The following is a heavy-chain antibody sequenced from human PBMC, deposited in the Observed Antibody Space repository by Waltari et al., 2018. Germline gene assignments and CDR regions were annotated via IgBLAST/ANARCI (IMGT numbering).Heavy chain of an antibody. CDR1: GFTFSRPW. V-gene: IGHV3-74*01. CDR2: INPDGRTT. CDR3: TRGGNYYFDY. Sequence: EVQLVESGGGLLQPGGSLRLSCAASGFTFSRPWLHWVRQPPGKGLVWVSRINPDGRTTNYADSVRGRFTISRDNAQNTVYLEMNSLRAEDTAVYFCTRGGNYYFDYWGRGTLVTVSS. J-gene: IGHJ4*02. D-gene: IGHD5-12*01.